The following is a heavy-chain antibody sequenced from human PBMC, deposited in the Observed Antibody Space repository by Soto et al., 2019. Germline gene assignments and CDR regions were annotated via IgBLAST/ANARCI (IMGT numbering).Heavy chain of an antibody. CDR2: IFYSGST. Sequence: QVQLHESGPGLMKPSDTLSLTCTVSGVSISNSYWTWIRQSPGKGLEYIGYIFYSGSTKYNPSLQRRVTISVDATKNQFFLKLTSVTAADSAVYFCARVRTVTTLDYWGQGTLVTVSS. D-gene: IGHD4-17*01. V-gene: IGHV4-59*07. J-gene: IGHJ4*02. CDR1: GVSISNSY. CDR3: ARVRTVTTLDY.